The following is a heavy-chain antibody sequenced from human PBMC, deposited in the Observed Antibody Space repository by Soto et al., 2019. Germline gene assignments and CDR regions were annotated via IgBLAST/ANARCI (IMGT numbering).Heavy chain of an antibody. D-gene: IGHD3-3*01. CDR3: ARGAVPHDFWSGFVQDRYYYMDV. CDR1: GFTFSSYS. CDR2: ISSSSSTI. Sequence: HPGGSLRLSCAASGFTFSSYSMNWVRQAPGKGLEWVSYISSSSSTIYYADSVKGRFTISRDNAKNSLYLQMNSLRAEDTAVYYCARGAVPHDFWSGFVQDRYYYMDVWGKGTTVTVSS. J-gene: IGHJ6*03. V-gene: IGHV3-48*01.